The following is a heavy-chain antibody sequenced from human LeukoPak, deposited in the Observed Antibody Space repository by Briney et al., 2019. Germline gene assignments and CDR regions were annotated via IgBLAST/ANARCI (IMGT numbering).Heavy chain of an antibody. CDR3: AHKRRLIAAAGSWFDP. D-gene: IGHD6-13*01. Sequence: SGPTLVKPTQTLTLTCTFSGFSLSTSGVGVGWIRQPPGKALEWLALIYWDDDKRYSPSLKSRLTITKDTSKSQVVLTMTNMDPVDTATYYCAHKRRLIAAAGSWFDPWGQGTLVTVSS. J-gene: IGHJ5*02. V-gene: IGHV2-5*02. CDR1: GFSLSTSGVG. CDR2: IYWDDDK.